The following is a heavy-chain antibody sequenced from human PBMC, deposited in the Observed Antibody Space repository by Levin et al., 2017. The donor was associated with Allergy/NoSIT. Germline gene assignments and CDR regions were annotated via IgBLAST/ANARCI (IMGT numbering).Heavy chain of an antibody. J-gene: IGHJ4*02. CDR3: EAIRNSYGHFDY. Sequence: ASVNVSCKVSGYTLIDFSMHWVRQAPGKGLEWMGGFDPEDGETIYAQKFQGRVTMTEDTPTDKAYMELSSPRSEHTAVYECEAIRNSYGHFDYWGQGTQVTVSS. D-gene: IGHD5-18*01. CDR2: FDPEDGET. V-gene: IGHV1-24*01. CDR1: GYTLIDFS.